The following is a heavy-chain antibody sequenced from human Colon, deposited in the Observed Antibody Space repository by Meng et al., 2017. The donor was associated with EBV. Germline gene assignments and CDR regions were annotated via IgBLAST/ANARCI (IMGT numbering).Heavy chain of an antibody. CDR3: ASFDHIPRRNYFDY. Sequence: HVQEFDPRMRELSPALPFTCPASGGAMISCNYYWSWIRQPPGKGLEWIGYIHHSGSAYYNPSLKSRVSISVDTSKNQFSLNLNSMTAADTAVYYCASFDHIPRRNYFDYWGQGTLVTVSS. CDR2: IHHSGSA. J-gene: IGHJ4*02. CDR1: GGAMISCNYY. V-gene: IGHV4-30-4*01. D-gene: IGHD2-21*01.